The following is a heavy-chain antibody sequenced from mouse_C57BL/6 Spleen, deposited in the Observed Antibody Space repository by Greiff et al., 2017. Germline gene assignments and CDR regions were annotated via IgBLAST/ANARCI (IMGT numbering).Heavy chain of an antibody. CDR1: GFSLTSYG. V-gene: IGHV2-3*01. J-gene: IGHJ3*01. CDR3: AKPEGGWLAY. CDR2: IWGDGST. Sequence: VHLVESGPGLVAPSPSLSITCTVSGFSLTSYGVSWVRQPPGKGLEWLGVIWGDGSTNHHSALISRLSISKDNSKSQVFLKLNRLQADDTATYYCAKPEGGWLAYWGQGTLVTVSA.